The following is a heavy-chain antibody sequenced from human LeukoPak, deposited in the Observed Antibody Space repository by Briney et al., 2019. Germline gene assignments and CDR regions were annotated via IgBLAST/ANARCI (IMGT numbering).Heavy chain of an antibody. J-gene: IGHJ4*02. CDR3: AREKIGSGYDQDLDY. CDR2: FDPEDGET. V-gene: IGHV1-24*01. D-gene: IGHD5-12*01. Sequence: VASVKVSCKVSGYTLTELSMHWVRQTPGKGLEWMGSFDPEDGETIYAQKFQGRVTMTEDTSTDTAYMELSSLRSDDTAVYYCAREKIGSGYDQDLDYWGQGTMVTVSS. CDR1: GYTLTELS.